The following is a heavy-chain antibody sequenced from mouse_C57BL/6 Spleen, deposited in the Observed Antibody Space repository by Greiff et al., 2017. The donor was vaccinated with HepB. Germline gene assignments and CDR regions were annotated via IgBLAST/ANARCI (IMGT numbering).Heavy chain of an antibody. V-gene: IGHV1-80*01. D-gene: IGHD1-1*01. J-gene: IGHJ2*01. CDR3: ASAVLRYHFDY. CDR1: GYAFSSYW. CDR2: IYPGDGDT. Sequence: QVQLQQSGAELVKPGASVKISCKASGYAFSSYWMNWVKQRPGKGLEWIGQIYPGDGDTNYNGKFKGKATLTADKSSSTAYMQLSSLTSEDSAIYFCASAVLRYHFDYWGQGTTLTVSS.